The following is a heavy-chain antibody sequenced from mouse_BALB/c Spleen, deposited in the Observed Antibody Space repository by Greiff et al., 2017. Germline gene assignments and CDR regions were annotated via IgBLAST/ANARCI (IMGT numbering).Heavy chain of an antibody. V-gene: IGHV1-9*01. CDR3: ARSRGVDPFAY. D-gene: IGHD1-1*02. CDR1: GYTFSSYW. J-gene: IGHJ3*01. Sequence: QVQLQQSGAELMKPGASVKISCKATGYTFSSYWIEWVKQRPGHGLEWIGEILPGSGSTNYNEKFKGKATLTADTSSNTAYMKLSSLTSEDSVVYYCARSRGVDPFAYWGQGTLVTVSA. CDR2: ILPGSGST.